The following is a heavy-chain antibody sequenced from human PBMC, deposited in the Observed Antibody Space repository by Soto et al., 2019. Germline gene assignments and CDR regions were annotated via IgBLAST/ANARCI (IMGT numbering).Heavy chain of an antibody. J-gene: IGHJ4*02. D-gene: IGHD6-13*01. Sequence: QVQLVQSGAEVKKPGASVKVSCKASGYTFTSYGISWVRQAPGQGLEWMGWISAYNGTTNYAQKLQGRVTMTTDTSKSTADMELRSLRSDDTAVYYCAREEQQLVHFDYWGQGTLVTVSS. V-gene: IGHV1-18*01. CDR2: ISAYNGTT. CDR3: AREEQQLVHFDY. CDR1: GYTFTSYG.